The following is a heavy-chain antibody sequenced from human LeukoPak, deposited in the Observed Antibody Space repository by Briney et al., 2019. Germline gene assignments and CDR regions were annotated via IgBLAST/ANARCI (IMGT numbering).Heavy chain of an antibody. CDR2: ISGSGVRT. CDR1: GFTFSSYG. Sequence: GGSVRLSCAASGFTFSSYGMSWVRQAPGKGLEWVSGISGSGVRTDYADSVKGRFTISRDNAKNTLYLQMNSLRAEDTAVYYCAKGSREWELLDAFDIWGQGAMVTVS. CDR3: AKGSREWELLDAFDI. J-gene: IGHJ3*02. V-gene: IGHV3-23*01. D-gene: IGHD1-26*01.